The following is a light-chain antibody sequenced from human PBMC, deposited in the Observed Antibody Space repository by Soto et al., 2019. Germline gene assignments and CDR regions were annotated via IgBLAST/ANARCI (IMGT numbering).Light chain of an antibody. Sequence: QSVLTQPASVSGFPGQSITISCTGTSSDVGGFKFVSWYQQHPGKAPKLMIYEVSYRPSGVSNRFSGSKSGNTASLTISGLQAEDEADYYCCSYAGSSLYVFGTGTKVTVL. V-gene: IGLV2-14*01. CDR1: SSDVGGFKF. CDR3: CSYAGSSLYV. J-gene: IGLJ1*01. CDR2: EVS.